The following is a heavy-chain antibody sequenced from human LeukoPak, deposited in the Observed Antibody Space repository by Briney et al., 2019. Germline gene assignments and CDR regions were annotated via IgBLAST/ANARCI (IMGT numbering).Heavy chain of an antibody. CDR2: IIVGSGAT. Sequence: SVKVSCKASGFTSTNFAVRWVRQARGQRLEWIGWIIVGSGATKCAQDFQERVTITRDLSTSTLYMELRSLTSEDTAVYYCAADLSNPRMGASYLDSWGQGTLVTVSS. V-gene: IGHV1-58*01. CDR3: AADLSNPRMGASYLDS. D-gene: IGHD3-16*01. J-gene: IGHJ4*02. CDR1: GFTSTNFA.